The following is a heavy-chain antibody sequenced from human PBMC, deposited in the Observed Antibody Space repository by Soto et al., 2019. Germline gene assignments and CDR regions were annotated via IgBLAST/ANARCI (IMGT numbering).Heavy chain of an antibody. CDR2: IYHSGST. V-gene: IGHV4-38-2*01. J-gene: IGHJ4*02. D-gene: IGHD3-22*01. Sequence: SETLSLTCAVSGYSISSGYYLGWIRQPPGKGLEWIGSIYHSGSTYYNPSLKSRVTISVDTSKNQFSLKLSSATAADTAVYYCARVASGDSSGYYYALFDYWGQGTLVTVSS. CDR3: ARVASGDSSGYYYALFDY. CDR1: GYSISSGYY.